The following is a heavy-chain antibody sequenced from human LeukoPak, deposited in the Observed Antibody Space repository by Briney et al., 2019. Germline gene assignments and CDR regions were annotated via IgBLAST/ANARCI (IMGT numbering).Heavy chain of an antibody. Sequence: PSETLSLTCTVSGGSISSGGCYWLRIRQHPGKGLEWIGYNYYSGSTYYNPSLKSRVTISVDTSKNQFSLKLSSVTAADTAVYYCARLRKDAFDIWGQGTMVTVSS. D-gene: IGHD4-17*01. CDR2: NYYSGST. V-gene: IGHV4-31*03. CDR1: GGSISSGGCY. J-gene: IGHJ3*02. CDR3: ARLRKDAFDI.